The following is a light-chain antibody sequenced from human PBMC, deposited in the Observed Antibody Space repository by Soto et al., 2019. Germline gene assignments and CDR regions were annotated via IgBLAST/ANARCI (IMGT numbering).Light chain of an antibody. J-gene: IGKJ2*01. Sequence: DIQMTQSPATLSASVGERVTITCRASQSISSWLAWYQQKPGKPPMLLIYDASSMESGVPSRFSGSGSGTDFTLTISSLQPDDLATYYCQQDKSCLFTFVQGTRLEIK. CDR2: DAS. CDR1: QSISSW. V-gene: IGKV1-5*01. CDR3: QQDKSCLFT.